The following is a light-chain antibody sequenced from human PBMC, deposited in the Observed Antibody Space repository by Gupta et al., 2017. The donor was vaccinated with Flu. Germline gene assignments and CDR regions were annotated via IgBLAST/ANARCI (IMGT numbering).Light chain of an antibody. CDR1: QSISSY. Sequence: DIQMTQSPSSLSASVGDRVTITCRASQSISSYLNWYQQKPGKAPKLLIYAASRLQSAVPSTFSGSGSGTDFTLTISRLQPEDFATYYCQQRDSTPLTFGQGTRMEIK. J-gene: IGKJ5*01. CDR3: QQRDSTPLT. V-gene: IGKV1-39*01. CDR2: AAS.